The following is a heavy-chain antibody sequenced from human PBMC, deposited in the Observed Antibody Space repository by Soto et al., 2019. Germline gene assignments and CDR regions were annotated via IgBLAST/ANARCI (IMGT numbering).Heavy chain of an antibody. CDR3: ARTLYDSSGYYYDWFDP. CDR1: GGTFSSYA. V-gene: IGHV1-69*06. D-gene: IGHD3-22*01. J-gene: IGHJ5*02. Sequence: ASVKVSCKVSGGTFSSYAISWVRQAPGQGLEWMGGIIPIFGTANYAQKFQGRVTITADKSTSTAYMELSSLRSEDTAVYYCARTLYDSSGYYYDWFDPWGQGTLVTVSS. CDR2: IIPIFGTA.